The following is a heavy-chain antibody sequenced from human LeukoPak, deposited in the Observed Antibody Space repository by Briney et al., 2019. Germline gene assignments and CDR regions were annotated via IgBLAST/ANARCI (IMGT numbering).Heavy chain of an antibody. Sequence: IQPGGSLRLSCAASGFTVSSYYMSWVRQAPGKGLEWVSIIYRGGSTHYADSVKGRFTISRDNSKNTLYLQMNSLRAEDTAVYYCARGIDNSGYLAGYWGQGTLVTVSS. J-gene: IGHJ4*02. D-gene: IGHD3-22*01. CDR3: ARGIDNSGYLAGY. CDR2: IYRGGST. V-gene: IGHV3-53*01. CDR1: GFTVSSYY.